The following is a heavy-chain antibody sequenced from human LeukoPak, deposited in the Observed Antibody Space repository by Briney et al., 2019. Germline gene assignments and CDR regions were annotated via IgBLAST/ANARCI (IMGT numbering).Heavy chain of an antibody. CDR3: ARGGCSGGSCYSSWFDP. Sequence: GASVKVSCKASGYTFYDYYIHWVRRAPGQGLEWMGRIDPNSGVRNYAQKFQCRVTMTRDTSTSTAYMDLSSLTFDDTAVYYCARGGCSGGSCYSSWFDPWGQGTLVTVSS. CDR1: GYTFYDYY. CDR2: IDPNSGVR. J-gene: IGHJ5*02. D-gene: IGHD2-15*01. V-gene: IGHV1-2*02.